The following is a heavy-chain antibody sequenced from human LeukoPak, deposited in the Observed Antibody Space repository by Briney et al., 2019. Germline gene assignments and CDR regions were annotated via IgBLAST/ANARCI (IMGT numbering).Heavy chain of an antibody. CDR3: AGGDYSSSFDF. CDR2: VYHSGST. V-gene: IGHV4-4*02. Sequence: SETLSLTCAVSGGSISGSNWWSWVRQPPGKGLEWIGEVYHSGSTNNNPSLKSRVTISIDKSKHQFSLKLTSVTAADTAVYYCAGGDYSSSFDFWGQGTMVTVSS. J-gene: IGHJ3*01. CDR1: GGSISGSNW. D-gene: IGHD6-13*01.